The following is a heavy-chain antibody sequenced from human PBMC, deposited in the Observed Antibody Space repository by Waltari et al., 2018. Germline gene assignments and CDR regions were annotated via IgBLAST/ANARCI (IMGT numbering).Heavy chain of an antibody. D-gene: IGHD2-21*02. J-gene: IGHJ4*02. CDR2: IHYRGNT. CDR1: GGSISSTTYY. V-gene: IGHV4-39*07. Sequence: QLQLQESGPRLVRPSETLSLTCTVSGGSISSTTYYWAWIRQTPGKGLEWIGYIHYRGNTYYNPARRRRVTISVDTSKNQFSLNLRSVTAADTAVYYCARRVVTTGGVDYWGQGTLVTVSS. CDR3: ARRVVTTGGVDY.